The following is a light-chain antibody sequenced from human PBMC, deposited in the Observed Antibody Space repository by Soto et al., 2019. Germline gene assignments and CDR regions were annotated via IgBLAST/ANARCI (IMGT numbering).Light chain of an antibody. CDR2: GAS. J-gene: IGKJ1*01. Sequence: EIVLTQSPGTLSLSPGERATFSCRASQSVSSSYIAWYQQKRGQAPRRLIYGASIRATGIPNRFSGSGSGTDFTLTISRLEPEDFALYYCRQYHTSPLTFGQGTKVEIK. V-gene: IGKV3-20*01. CDR1: QSVSSSY. CDR3: RQYHTSPLT.